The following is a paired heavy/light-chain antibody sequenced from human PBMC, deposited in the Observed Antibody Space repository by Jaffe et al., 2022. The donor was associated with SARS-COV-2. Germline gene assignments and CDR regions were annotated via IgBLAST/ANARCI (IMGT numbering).Heavy chain of an antibody. Sequence: EVQLLESGGGLVQPGGSLRLSCAGSGFTFSSYAMSWVRQAPGKGLEWVSSISAGGDSTNSPDSVKGRFTISRDNYKNTLYLQMNSLRAEDTAEYYCAKGGRTYYYFMDVWGQGTTVTVSS. CDR2: ISAGGDST. V-gene: IGHV3-23*01. J-gene: IGHJ6*02. CDR3: AKGGRTYYYFMDV. CDR1: GFTFSSYA.
Light chain of an antibody. CDR1: QSVSTY. J-gene: IGKJ4*01. Sequence: EIVLTQSPATLSLSPGERVTLSCRASQSVSTYLAWYQQKPGQAPRLLIYDTSNRATGIPARFSGSGSGTDFTLTISSLEPEDFAVYYCQHRSNWPLTFGGGTRVEIK. V-gene: IGKV3-11*01. CDR2: DTS. CDR3: QHRSNWPLT.